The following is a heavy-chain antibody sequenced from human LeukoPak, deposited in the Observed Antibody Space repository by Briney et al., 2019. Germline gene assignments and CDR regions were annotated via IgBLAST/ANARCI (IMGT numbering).Heavy chain of an antibody. J-gene: IGHJ6*03. CDR2: IYYSGST. CDR1: GGSISSYY. D-gene: IGHD6-13*01. V-gene: IGHV4-59*08. CDR3: ARGVAAAAYYYMDV. Sequence: PSETLSLTCTVSGGSISSYYWSWLRQPPGKGLEWIGYIYYSGSTNYNPSLKSRVTISVDTSKNQFSLKLSSVTAADTAVYYCARGVAAAAYYYMDVWGKGTTVTVSS.